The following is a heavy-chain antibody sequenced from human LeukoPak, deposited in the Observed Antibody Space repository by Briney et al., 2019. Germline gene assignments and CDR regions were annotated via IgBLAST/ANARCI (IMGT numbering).Heavy chain of an antibody. CDR1: GYTITNYY. Sequence: ASVKVSCKASGYTITNYYMHWVRQAPGQGLERMGTINPSGDSTTYAQESQGRVTMTRDTSTSTFYMELSSLRSEDTAVYYCAREIAMAGKTFDNWGQGTLVTVSS. V-gene: IGHV1-46*01. J-gene: IGHJ4*02. CDR3: AREIAMAGKTFDN. CDR2: INPSGDST. D-gene: IGHD6-19*01.